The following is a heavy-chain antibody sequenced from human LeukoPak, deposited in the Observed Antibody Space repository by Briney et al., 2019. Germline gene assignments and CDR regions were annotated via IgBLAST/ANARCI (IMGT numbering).Heavy chain of an antibody. D-gene: IGHD6-25*01. Sequence: GGSLRLSCAASGFTFSNYWMSWVRQAPGKGLEWVANIKQDGSEKYYVDSVKGRFTISRDNSKNTLFLDMSNLRVEDTALYYCARDLSAAFDFWGQGVLVTVSS. CDR3: ARDLSAAFDF. V-gene: IGHV3-7*01. CDR2: IKQDGSEK. J-gene: IGHJ4*02. CDR1: GFTFSNYW.